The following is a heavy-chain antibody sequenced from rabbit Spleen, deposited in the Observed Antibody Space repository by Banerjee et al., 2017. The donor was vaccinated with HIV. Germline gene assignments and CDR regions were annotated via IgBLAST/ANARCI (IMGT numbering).Heavy chain of an antibody. CDR2: INAATAKP. D-gene: IGHD4-1*01. Sequence: QEQLVESGGGLVQPTGSLTLTCKASGFSFGDRDVMCWVRQAPGKGLEWIACINAATAKPVYATWAKGRFTISRASSTTVTLQMTSLTAADTATYFCARDLAGAIGWNFYLWGPGTLVTVS. CDR1: GFSFGDRDV. J-gene: IGHJ4*01. V-gene: IGHV1S45*01. CDR3: ARDLAGAIGWNFYL.